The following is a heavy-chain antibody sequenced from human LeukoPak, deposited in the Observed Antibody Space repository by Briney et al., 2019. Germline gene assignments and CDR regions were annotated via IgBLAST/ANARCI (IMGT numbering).Heavy chain of an antibody. Sequence: ASVKVSCKASGYTFTDYYIYWVRQAPGQGLEWMGRINPNNGGTNYAQKFQGRVTMTRDTSISTAYMELNSLISDDTAVYYCARDRLETPDIWGQGTMVTVSS. D-gene: IGHD6-25*01. CDR2: INPNNGGT. CDR1: GYTFTDYY. J-gene: IGHJ3*02. V-gene: IGHV1-2*06. CDR3: ARDRLETPDI.